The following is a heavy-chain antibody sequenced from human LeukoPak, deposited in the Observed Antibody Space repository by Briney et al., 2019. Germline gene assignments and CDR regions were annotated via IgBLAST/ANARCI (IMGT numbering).Heavy chain of an antibody. V-gene: IGHV3-74*01. CDR1: GFIFSDYW. CDR3: ARDFPGGVDY. Sequence: GGSLRLSCVTSGFIFSDYWMGWVRQAPGKGRVWVSRISDDGSTTIYADSVKGRFTISRDNAKNTLYPLMNSLRAEDTAVYYCARDFPGGVDYWGQGTLVTVSS. CDR2: ISDDGSTT. D-gene: IGHD2-21*01. J-gene: IGHJ4*02.